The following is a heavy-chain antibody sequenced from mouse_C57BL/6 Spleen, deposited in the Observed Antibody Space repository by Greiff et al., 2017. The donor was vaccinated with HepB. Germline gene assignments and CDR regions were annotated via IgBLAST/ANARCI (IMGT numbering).Heavy chain of an antibody. D-gene: IGHD2-3*01. V-gene: IGHV1-53*01. Sequence: QVHVKQPGTELVKPGASVKLSCKASGYTFTSYWMHWVKQRPGQGLEWIGNINPSNGGTNYNEKFKSKATLTVDKSSSTAYMQLSSLTSEDSAVYYCARGGMKRGDGYLDYAMDYWGQGTSVTVSS. CDR3: ARGGMKRGDGYLDYAMDY. CDR1: GYTFTSYW. J-gene: IGHJ4*01. CDR2: INPSNGGT.